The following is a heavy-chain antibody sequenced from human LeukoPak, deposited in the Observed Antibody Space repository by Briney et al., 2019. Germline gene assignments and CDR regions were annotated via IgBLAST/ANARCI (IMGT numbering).Heavy chain of an antibody. CDR2: IYYSGST. CDR3: ARGEWNYEFDY. CDR1: GGSISSYY. V-gene: IGHV4-59*01. D-gene: IGHD1-7*01. J-gene: IGHJ4*02. Sequence: SETLSLTCTVSGGSISSYYWSWIRQPPGKGLEWIGYIYYSGSTNYNPSLKSRVTISEDTSKNQFSLKLSSVTAADTAVYYCARGEWNYEFDYWGQGTLVTVSS.